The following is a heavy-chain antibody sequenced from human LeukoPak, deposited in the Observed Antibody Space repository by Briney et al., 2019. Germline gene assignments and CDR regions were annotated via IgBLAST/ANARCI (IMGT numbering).Heavy chain of an antibody. CDR3: AGHHVVVPANWFDP. CDR1: GGSISSSSYY. J-gene: IGHJ5*02. D-gene: IGHD2-2*01. Sequence: PSETLSLTCTVSGGSISSSSYYWGWIRQPPGKGLEWIGSIYYSGSTYYNPSLKSRVTISVDTSKNQFSLKLSSVTAADTAVYYCAGHHVVVPANWFDPWGQGTLVTVSS. V-gene: IGHV4-39*01. CDR2: IYYSGST.